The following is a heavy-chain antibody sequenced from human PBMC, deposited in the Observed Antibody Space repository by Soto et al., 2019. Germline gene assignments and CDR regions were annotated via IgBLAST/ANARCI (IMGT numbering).Heavy chain of an antibody. Sequence: QVQLVESGGGVVQPGRSLRLSCAASGFTFSTHAMHWVRQAPGKGLECVAIVSFDGSNKYYADSVKGRFTISRDNSKNTLYLQMIGLTPEDTAFYYCARDQTGITTAGGGRIDHWCQGTLVTVSS. J-gene: IGHJ4*02. CDR2: VSFDGSNK. CDR3: ARDQTGITTAGGGRIDH. D-gene: IGHD6-13*01. V-gene: IGHV3-30-3*01. CDR1: GFTFSTHA.